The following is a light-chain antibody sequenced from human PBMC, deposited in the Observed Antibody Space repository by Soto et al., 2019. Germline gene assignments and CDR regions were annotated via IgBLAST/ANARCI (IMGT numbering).Light chain of an antibody. CDR2: DAS. V-gene: IGKV3-11*01. CDR3: QQRGSWPLT. CDR1: QSIGKY. Sequence: EIVLTQSPATLSLSPGERATLSCRASQSIGKYLAWFQQKPGQAPRLLIYDASDRATGIPARFGGRGSGTDFTLTISSLEPEDFAVYYCQQRGSWPLTFGDGTKVEI. J-gene: IGKJ4*01.